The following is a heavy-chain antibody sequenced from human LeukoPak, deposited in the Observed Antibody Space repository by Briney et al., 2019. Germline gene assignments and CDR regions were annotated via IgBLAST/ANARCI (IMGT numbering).Heavy chain of an antibody. Sequence: GGPLRLSCTASGSAFSIYEMDWVRQAPGKGLEWVSYISSSGSYIQYAESVKGRFTISRDNAEKSLFLQMNSLRDEDTAVYYCARDPGYSSTGVDAFDIWGRGTMVTVSS. J-gene: IGHJ3*02. CDR2: ISSSGSYI. D-gene: IGHD6-13*01. CDR1: GSAFSIYE. CDR3: ARDPGYSSTGVDAFDI. V-gene: IGHV3-48*03.